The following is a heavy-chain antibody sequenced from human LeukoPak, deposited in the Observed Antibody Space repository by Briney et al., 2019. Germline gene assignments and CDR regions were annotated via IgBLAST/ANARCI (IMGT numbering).Heavy chain of an antibody. CDR2: IKRDGSEK. CDR3: ARDKEAAVDFWSGYYPL. V-gene: IGHV3-7*01. J-gene: IGHJ4*02. D-gene: IGHD3-3*01. Sequence: GGSLRLSCAASGFTFSSYWMGWVRQAPGKGLEWVANIKRDGSEKYYGDSVKGRFTVSRDNAMNSLYLQMTSLRAEDTAVYYRARDKEAAVDFWSGYYPLWGQGTLVIVSS. CDR1: GFTFSSYW.